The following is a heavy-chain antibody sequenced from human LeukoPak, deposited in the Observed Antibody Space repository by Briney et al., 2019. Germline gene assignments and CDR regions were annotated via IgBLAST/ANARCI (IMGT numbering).Heavy chain of an antibody. CDR3: ARDDGDYARSFDY. CDR2: IYYSGST. D-gene: IGHD4-17*01. J-gene: IGHJ4*02. V-gene: IGHV4-39*07. Sequence: SETLSLTCTVSGGSISSSSYYWGWIRQPPGKGLEWIGYIYYSGSTHYNPSLKSRVTISIDTSKNQFSLKLSSVTAADTAVYYCARDDGDYARSFDYWGQGTLVTVSS. CDR1: GGSISSSSYY.